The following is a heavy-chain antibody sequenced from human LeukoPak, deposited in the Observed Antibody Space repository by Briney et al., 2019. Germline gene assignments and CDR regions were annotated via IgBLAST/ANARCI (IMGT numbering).Heavy chain of an antibody. CDR3: AHSCGGGNSAYFDY. D-gene: IGHD4-23*01. V-gene: IGHV2-5*02. CDR1: GFSLSTSGVG. Sequence: RKSGPTLVKPTQTLTLTCTFSGFSLSTSGVGVGWIRQPPGKALEWLAVIYWDDDERYSPSLKSRLTITKDTSKNQVVLTMTNMDPADTATYYCAHSCGGGNSAYFDYWGQGTLVTVSS. J-gene: IGHJ4*02. CDR2: IYWDDDE.